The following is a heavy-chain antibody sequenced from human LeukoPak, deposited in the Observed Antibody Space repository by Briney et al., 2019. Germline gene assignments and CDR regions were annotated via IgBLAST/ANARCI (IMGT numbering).Heavy chain of an antibody. Sequence: GGSLRLSCAASGFTFSSYGMSWVRQAPGKGLEWVSAISGSGGSTYYADSVKGRFTISRDNSKNTLYLQMNSLRAEDTAVYYCAKRVVPAATLLNYYYYYMDVWGKGTTVTVSS. D-gene: IGHD2-2*01. CDR2: ISGSGGST. V-gene: IGHV3-23*01. J-gene: IGHJ6*03. CDR3: AKRVVPAATLLNYYYYYMDV. CDR1: GFTFSSYG.